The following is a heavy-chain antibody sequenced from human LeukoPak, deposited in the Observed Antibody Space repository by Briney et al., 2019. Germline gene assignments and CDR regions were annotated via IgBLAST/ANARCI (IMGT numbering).Heavy chain of an antibody. CDR3: ARLGDYYDSSGYFDAFDI. V-gene: IGHV4-39*01. CDR2: IYYGGST. J-gene: IGHJ3*02. Sequence: PSEILSLTCTVSGGSISSSSYHWGWIRQPPGKGLEWIGTIYYGGSTYYNPSLKSRVTISVDTSKKQFSLKLTSVTAADAAVYYCARLGDYYDSSGYFDAFDIWGQGTMVTVFS. CDR1: GGSISSSSYH. D-gene: IGHD3-22*01.